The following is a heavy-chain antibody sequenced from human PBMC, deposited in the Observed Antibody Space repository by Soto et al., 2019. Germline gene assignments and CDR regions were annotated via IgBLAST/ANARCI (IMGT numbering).Heavy chain of an antibody. D-gene: IGHD5-18*01. CDR3: ARGRGYSYGLDP. V-gene: IGHV4-30-4*01. Sequence: QVQLQESGPGLVKPSQTLSLTFTVSGDSISSINNYWSWIRQPPGEGLEWIGFISYSGTTSYSPSLKSRVAISLDTSKNQFSLSLNFVTAADTAVYYCARGRGYSYGLDPWGQGSLVTVSS. CDR2: ISYSGTT. J-gene: IGHJ5*02. CDR1: GDSISSINNY.